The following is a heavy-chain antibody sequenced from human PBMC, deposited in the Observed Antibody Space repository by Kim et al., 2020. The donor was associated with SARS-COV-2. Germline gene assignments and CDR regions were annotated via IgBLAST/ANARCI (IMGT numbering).Heavy chain of an antibody. CDR1: GFTFSSYA. J-gene: IGHJ6*02. V-gene: IGHV3-30*04. Sequence: GGSLRLSCAASGFTFSSYAMHWVRQAPGKGLEWVAVISYDGSNKYYADSVKGRFTISRDNSKNTLYLQMNSLRAEDTAVYYCARDGSYGDEGEWTQYYYYGMDVWGQGTTVTVSS. CDR3: ARDGSYGDEGEWTQYYYYGMDV. D-gene: IGHD1-26*01. CDR2: ISYDGSNK.